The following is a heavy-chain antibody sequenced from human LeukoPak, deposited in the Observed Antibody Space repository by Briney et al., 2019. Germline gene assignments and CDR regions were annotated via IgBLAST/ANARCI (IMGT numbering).Heavy chain of an antibody. CDR1: GFTFSSYG. CDR3: AKDSAAAAGAMPDY. J-gene: IGHJ4*02. V-gene: IGHV3-30*18. D-gene: IGHD6-13*01. Sequence: PGGSLRLSCAASGFTFSSYGMHWVRQAPGKGLERVAVISYDGSNKYYADSVKGRFTISRDNSKNTLYLQMNSLRAEDTAVYYCAKDSAAAAGAMPDYWGQGTLVTVSS. CDR2: ISYDGSNK.